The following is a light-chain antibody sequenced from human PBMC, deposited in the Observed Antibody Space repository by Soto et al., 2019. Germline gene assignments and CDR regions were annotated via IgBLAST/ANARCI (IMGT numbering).Light chain of an antibody. Sequence: EIVMTQSPATLSVSPGERATLSCRASQRVSRNLAWYQQKPGQAPRLLIYGASTRATGIPARFSGSGSETDFTLTTSGLKSEDFAVYYCQQYNNWPPYTFGQGTKLEIK. V-gene: IGKV3-15*01. CDR2: GAS. CDR3: QQYNNWPPYT. J-gene: IGKJ2*01. CDR1: QRVSRN.